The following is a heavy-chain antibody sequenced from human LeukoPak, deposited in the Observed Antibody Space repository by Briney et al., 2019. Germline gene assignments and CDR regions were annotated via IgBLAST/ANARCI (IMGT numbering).Heavy chain of an antibody. CDR3: ARAPYDYVWGSYRSNYFDY. V-gene: IGHV1-3*01. CDR1: GYTFTSYA. J-gene: IGHJ4*02. CDR2: INAGNGNT. Sequence: GASVKVSCKASGYTFTSYAMHWVRQAPGQRLEWMGWINAGNGNTKHSQKFQGRVTITRDTSASTAYMELSSLRSEDTAVYYCARAPYDYVWGSYRSNYFDYWGQGTLVTVSS. D-gene: IGHD3-16*02.